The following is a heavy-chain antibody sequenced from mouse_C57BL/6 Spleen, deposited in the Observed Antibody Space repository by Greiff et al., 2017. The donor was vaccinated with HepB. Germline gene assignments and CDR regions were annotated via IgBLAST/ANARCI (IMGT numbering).Heavy chain of an antibody. CDR2: IWWDDDK. CDR3: ARPRYYYGSSYANWYFDV. J-gene: IGHJ1*03. Sequence: QVTLKESGPGILQPSQTLSLTCSFSGFSLSTFGMGVGWIRQPSGKGLEWLAHIWWDDDKYYNPALKSRLTISKDTSKNQVFLKIANVDTADPATYYCARPRYYYGSSYANWYFDVWGTGTTVTVSS. D-gene: IGHD1-1*01. V-gene: IGHV8-8*01. CDR1: GFSLSTFGMG.